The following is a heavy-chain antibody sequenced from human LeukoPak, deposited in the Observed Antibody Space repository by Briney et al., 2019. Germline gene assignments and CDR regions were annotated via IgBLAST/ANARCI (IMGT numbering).Heavy chain of an antibody. CDR2: ISGSGSNA. CDR3: AKTGDYFDSSGYYRPDAFDI. Sequence: GGSLRLSCAASGFTFSSYAMSWVRQAPGKGLERVSAISGSGSNAYYADSVKGRFTISRDNSQNTLYLQMNSLRAEDTAVYYCAKTGDYFDSSGYYRPDAFDIWGRGTMVTVSS. V-gene: IGHV3-23*01. J-gene: IGHJ3*02. D-gene: IGHD3-22*01. CDR1: GFTFSSYA.